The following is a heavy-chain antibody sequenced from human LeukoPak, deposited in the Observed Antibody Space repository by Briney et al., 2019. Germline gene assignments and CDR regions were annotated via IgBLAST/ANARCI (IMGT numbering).Heavy chain of an antibody. Sequence: PGGSLRLSCAASGFTFSSYAMSWVRQAPGKGLEWLSALTGSGSSTYYADYVKGRFTISRDNSMNTLSLQMNSLRAEDTALYYCAKDRYSSGRVFDYWGQGTLVTVSS. CDR3: AKDRYSSGRVFDY. CDR2: LTGSGSST. J-gene: IGHJ4*02. CDR1: GFTFSSYA. D-gene: IGHD6-19*01. V-gene: IGHV3-23*01.